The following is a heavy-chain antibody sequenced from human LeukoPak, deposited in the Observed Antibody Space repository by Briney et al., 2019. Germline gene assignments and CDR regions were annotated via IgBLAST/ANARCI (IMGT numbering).Heavy chain of an antibody. V-gene: IGHV3-48*01. CDR3: ARGNGPGSFIIDY. CDR1: GFIFTSHG. Sequence: GGSLRLSCAASGFIFTSHGMNWVRQAPGKGLEWVSFIDSSSSGIHYADSVRGRFTISRDNAKNLLYLQMNSLRAEDTAEYFCARGNGPGSFIIDYWGQGTLVAASS. D-gene: IGHD3-10*01. CDR2: IDSSSSGI. J-gene: IGHJ4*02.